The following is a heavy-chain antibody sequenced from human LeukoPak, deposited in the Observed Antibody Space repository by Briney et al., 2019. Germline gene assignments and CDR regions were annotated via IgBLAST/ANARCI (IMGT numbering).Heavy chain of an antibody. D-gene: IGHD4-17*01. V-gene: IGHV3-7*03. J-gene: IGHJ4*02. Sequence: GGSLRLSCAASGFTLRSYWMSWVRPAPGKGLEWVANIKQDGSQKYYVDSVKGRFTISRDNAKNSLYLQINSLRAEDTAVYYCARGNDYGDRVGIYFDYWGQGTLVTVSS. CDR1: GFTLRSYW. CDR2: IKQDGSQK. CDR3: ARGNDYGDRVGIYFDY.